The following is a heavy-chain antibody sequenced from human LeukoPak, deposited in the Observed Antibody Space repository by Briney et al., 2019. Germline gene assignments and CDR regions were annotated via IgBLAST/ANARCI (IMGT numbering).Heavy chain of an antibody. CDR3: ARVGGYDFWSGLNWFDP. D-gene: IGHD3-3*01. CDR2: IYYSGST. V-gene: IGHV4-59*01. J-gene: IGHJ5*02. CDR1: SGSSSSYY. Sequence: SETLSRTCTVSSGSSSSYYWSWIRQPPGKGLEWIGYIYYSGSTNYNPSLKSRVTISVDTSKNQFSLKLSSVTAADTDVYYCARVGGYDFWSGLNWFDPWGQGTLVTVSS.